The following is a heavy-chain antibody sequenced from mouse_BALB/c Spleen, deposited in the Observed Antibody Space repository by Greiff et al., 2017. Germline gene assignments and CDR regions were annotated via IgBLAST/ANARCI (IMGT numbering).Heavy chain of an antibody. CDR3: TRGQRPYAMDY. CDR1: GYTFTSYW. J-gene: IGHJ4*01. Sequence: QVQLQQPGAELVRPGASVKLSCKASGYTFTSYWINWVKQRPGQGLEWIGNIYPSDSYTNYNQKFKDKATLTVDKSSSTAYMQLSSPTSEDSAVYYCTRGQRPYAMDYWGQGTSVTVSS. CDR2: IYPSDSYT. V-gene: IGHV1-69*02.